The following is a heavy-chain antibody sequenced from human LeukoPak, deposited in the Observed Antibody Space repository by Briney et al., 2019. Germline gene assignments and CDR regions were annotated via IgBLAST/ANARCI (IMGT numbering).Heavy chain of an antibody. CDR3: ARGSSGYADY. Sequence: GGSLRLSCAASGFTVSSNYMSWVRQAPGKGLEWVSVIYSGGSTYYADSVKGRFTISRHNSKNTLYLQMNSLRAEDTAVYYCARGSSGYADYWGQGTLSPSPQ. V-gene: IGHV3-53*04. J-gene: IGHJ4*02. CDR2: IYSGGST. D-gene: IGHD3-22*01. CDR1: GFTVSSNY.